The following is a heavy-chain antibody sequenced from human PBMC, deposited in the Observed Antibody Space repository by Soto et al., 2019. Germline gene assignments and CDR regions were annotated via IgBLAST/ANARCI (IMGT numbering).Heavy chain of an antibody. J-gene: IGHJ4*02. CDR3: AKASYDILTGYSPDY. D-gene: IGHD3-9*01. CDR1: GFTFSSYA. CDR2: ITGSGGRT. V-gene: IGHV3-23*01. Sequence: PGGSLRLSCAASGFTFSSYAMSWVRQAPGKGLEWVSTITGSGGRTYYADSVKGRFTISRDNSKNTLYVQMNSLRAGDTAVYFCAKASYDILTGYSPDYWGQGTLVTVSS.